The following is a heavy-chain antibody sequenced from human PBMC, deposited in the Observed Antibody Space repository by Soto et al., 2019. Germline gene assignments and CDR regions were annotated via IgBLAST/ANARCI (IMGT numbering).Heavy chain of an antibody. D-gene: IGHD1-26*01. Sequence: SETLSLTCAVSGGSISSGGYSWIWIRQPPGQGLEWIGYSYHSGSSSYNPSLRSRVTISVDRSKNQFSLQLTSVTAADTAVYYCARGIVGATRETWPFDYWGQGTLVTVSS. CDR3: ARGIVGATRETWPFDY. J-gene: IGHJ4*02. CDR1: GGSISSGGYS. CDR2: SYHSGSS. V-gene: IGHV4-30-2*01.